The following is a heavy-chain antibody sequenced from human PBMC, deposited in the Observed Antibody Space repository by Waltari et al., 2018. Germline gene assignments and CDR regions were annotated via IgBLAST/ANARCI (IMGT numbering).Heavy chain of an antibody. D-gene: IGHD3-9*01. Sequence: QVQLQESGPGLVKPSQTLSLTCTVSVGSLSSGGYYWRWIRKPQGKGLEWIGYIYHSGSTYYNPSLKSRVTISVDRSKNQFSLKLSSVTAADTAVYYCARARLRYFDWLLSSYFDLWGRGTLVTVSS. CDR2: IYHSGST. V-gene: IGHV4-30-2*01. CDR3: ARARLRYFDWLLSSYFDL. CDR1: VGSLSSGGYY. J-gene: IGHJ2*01.